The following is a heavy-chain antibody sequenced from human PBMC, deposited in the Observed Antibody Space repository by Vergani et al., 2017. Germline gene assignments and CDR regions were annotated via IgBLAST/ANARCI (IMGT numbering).Heavy chain of an antibody. CDR1: GFSFSTYS. Sequence: VQLQESGGGLVKPGGSLRVSCAASGFSFSTYSINWVRQAPGKGLEWVAFTRYDGSNKYYADSVKGRFTISRDNSKNTLYLQMKSLRPEDTAVYYCAKEGGGYCSGGTCYPEYWGQGTLVIVSS. V-gene: IGHV3-30*02. CDR2: TRYDGSNK. J-gene: IGHJ4*02. D-gene: IGHD2-15*01. CDR3: AKEGGGYCSGGTCYPEY.